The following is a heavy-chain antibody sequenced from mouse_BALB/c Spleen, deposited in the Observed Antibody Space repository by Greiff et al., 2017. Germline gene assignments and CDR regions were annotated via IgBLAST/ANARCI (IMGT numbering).Heavy chain of an antibody. CDR3: ARKGGLFYYYGYYAMDY. V-gene: IGHV5-17*02. CDR2: ISSGSSTI. Sequence: EVKLMESGGGLVQPGGSRKLSCAASGFTFSSFGMHWVRQAPEKGLEWVAYISSGSSTIYYADTVKGRFTISRDNPKNTLFLQMTSLRSEDTAMYYCARKGGLFYYYGYYAMDYWGQGTSVTVSS. D-gene: IGHD1-1*01. CDR1: GFTFSSFG. J-gene: IGHJ4*01.